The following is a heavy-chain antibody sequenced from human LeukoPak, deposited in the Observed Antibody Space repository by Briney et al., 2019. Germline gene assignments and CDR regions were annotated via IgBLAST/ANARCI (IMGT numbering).Heavy chain of an antibody. CDR3: ARRNSPRYYYGSGSYFDY. Sequence: PSETLSLTCAVYGGSFSGYYWSWIRQPPGKGLEWIGEINHSGSTNYNPPLKSRVTISVDTSKNQFSLKLSSVTAADTAVYYCARRNSPRYYYGSGSYFDYWGQGTLVTVSS. CDR2: INHSGST. V-gene: IGHV4-34*01. CDR1: GGSFSGYY. D-gene: IGHD3-10*01. J-gene: IGHJ4*02.